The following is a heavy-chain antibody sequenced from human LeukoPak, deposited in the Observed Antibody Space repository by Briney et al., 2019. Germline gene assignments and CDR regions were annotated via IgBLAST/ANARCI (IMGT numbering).Heavy chain of an antibody. CDR3: ARGRATRYYFDY. CDR2: ISSFSGTI. V-gene: IGHV3-48*01. J-gene: IGHJ4*02. Sequence: PGGSLRLSCVASGITFSSYSMHWVRQAPGKGLEWVSYISSFSGTINYADSVKGRFTISRDNAKNSLYLQMNSLRAEDTAVYYCARGRATRYYFDYWGQGTLVTVSS. D-gene: IGHD5-24*01. CDR1: GITFSSYS.